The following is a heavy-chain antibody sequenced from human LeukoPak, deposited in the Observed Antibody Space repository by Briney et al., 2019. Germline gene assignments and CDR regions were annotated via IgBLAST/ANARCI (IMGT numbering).Heavy chain of an antibody. CDR2: INHSGST. D-gene: IGHD3-10*01. CDR1: GGSFSVYY. V-gene: IGHV4-34*01. Sequence: PSETLSLTCAVYGGSFSVYYWSWIRQPPGKGLEWIGEINHSGSTNYNPSLKSRVTISVDTSKNQFSLKLSSVTAADTAVYYCARDRLPLLWFGIFDYWGQGTLVTVSS. CDR3: ARDRLPLLWFGIFDY. J-gene: IGHJ4*02.